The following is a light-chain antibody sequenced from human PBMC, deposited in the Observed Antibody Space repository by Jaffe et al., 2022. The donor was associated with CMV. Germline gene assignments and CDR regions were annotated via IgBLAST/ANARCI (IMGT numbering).Light chain of an antibody. CDR3: KQYGSSPS. Sequence: EIVLTQSPGTLSLSPGERATLSCRASQGVTNSYLAWYQQKPGQAPRLLIYGASNRATGIPDRFSGSGSGTDFTLTINRLEPEDFAVYYCKQYGSSPSFGQGTKVEIK. CDR2: GAS. CDR1: QGVTNSY. J-gene: IGKJ1*01. V-gene: IGKV3-20*01.